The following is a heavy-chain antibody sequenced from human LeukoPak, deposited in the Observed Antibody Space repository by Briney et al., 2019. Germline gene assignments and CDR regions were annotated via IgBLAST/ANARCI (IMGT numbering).Heavy chain of an antibody. Sequence: SETLSLTCTVSGGSISSYYWSWIRQPPGKGLEWIGYIYHSGSTNYNPSLKSRVTISVDKSKNQFSLKLKSVTAADTAVYYCARGSYYDFWSGYYKMGNYYGMDVWGQGTTVTVSS. V-gene: IGHV4-59*01. CDR2: IYHSGST. J-gene: IGHJ6*02. CDR1: GGSISSYY. CDR3: ARGSYYDFWSGYYKMGNYYGMDV. D-gene: IGHD3-3*01.